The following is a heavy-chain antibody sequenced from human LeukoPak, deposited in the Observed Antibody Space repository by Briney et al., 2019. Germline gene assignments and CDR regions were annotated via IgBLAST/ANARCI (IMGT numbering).Heavy chain of an antibody. CDR1: GYIFTNYG. D-gene: IGHD3-22*01. CDR3: ARVQPHRIHYDNSDYPTHNDY. V-gene: IGHV1-18*01. CDR2: ISTYNGYT. J-gene: IGHJ4*02. Sequence: GASVNVSRKASGYIFTNYGITWVRQAPGQGLEWMGWISTYNGYTNYAQNLQGRLTMSTDTSTSTAYMELRSLRSGDTAVYYCARVQPHRIHYDNSDYPTHNDYWGQGTLVTVSS.